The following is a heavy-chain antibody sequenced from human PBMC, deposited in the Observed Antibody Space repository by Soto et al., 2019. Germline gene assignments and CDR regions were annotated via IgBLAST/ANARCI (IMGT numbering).Heavy chain of an antibody. CDR3: AKEEEDSSGYYFYGMDV. CDR2: ISYDGSNK. Sequence: GGSLRLSCAASGFTFSSYGMHWVRQAPGKGLEWVAVISYDGSNKYYADSVKGRFTISRDNSKNTLYLQMNSLRAEDTAVYYCAKEEEDSSGYYFYGMDVWGQGTTVIVSS. V-gene: IGHV3-30*18. J-gene: IGHJ6*02. D-gene: IGHD3-22*01. CDR1: GFTFSSYG.